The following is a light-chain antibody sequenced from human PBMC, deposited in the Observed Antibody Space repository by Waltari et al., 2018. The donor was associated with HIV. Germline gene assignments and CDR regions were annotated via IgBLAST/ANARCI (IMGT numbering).Light chain of an antibody. J-gene: IGLJ2*01. CDR2: EVT. CDR3: ASYTSSSTL. Sequence: QSALTQPASVSGSPGQSITISCTGASSDVGGYNFVSWFQQHPGTAPKLLIYEVTHRPSGISTRFSGSKSGNTASLTISGLQADDEADYYCASYTSSSTLFGGGTKLTVL. V-gene: IGLV2-14*03. CDR1: SSDVGGYNF.